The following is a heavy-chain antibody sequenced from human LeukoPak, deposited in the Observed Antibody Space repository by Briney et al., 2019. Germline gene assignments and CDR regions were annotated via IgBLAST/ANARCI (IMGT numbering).Heavy chain of an antibody. CDR2: ISYDGSNK. CDR3: AKSYYSTGYYYNAMDV. CDR1: GSTFSSCG. V-gene: IGHV3-30*18. D-gene: IGHD3-22*01. Sequence: GGSLRLSCAASGSTFSSCGMHWVRQAPGKGLEWVAVISYDGSNKYYADSVKGRFTISRDNSKNTLYLQMNSLRAEDTAVYTCAKSYYSTGYYYNAMDVWGQGTTVTVSS. J-gene: IGHJ6*02.